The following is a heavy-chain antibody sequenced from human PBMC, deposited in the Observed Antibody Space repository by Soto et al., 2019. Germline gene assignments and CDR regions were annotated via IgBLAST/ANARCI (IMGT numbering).Heavy chain of an antibody. Sequence: GGSLRLSCVASGFTIENSVMHWVRQTPGKGLMWVSRITGAGDGTLYADSVQGRFTISRDNAKNTVYLHMTGLRVDETAVYYCEPDPQSRQVSLHVVDIWGQGTSVTVSS. V-gene: IGHV3-74*01. J-gene: IGHJ3*02. CDR2: ITGAGDGT. D-gene: IGHD2-21*01. CDR1: GFTIENSV. CDR3: EPDPQSRQVSLHVVDI.